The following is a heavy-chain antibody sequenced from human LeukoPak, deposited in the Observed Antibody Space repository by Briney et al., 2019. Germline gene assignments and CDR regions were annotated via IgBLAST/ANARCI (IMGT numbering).Heavy chain of an antibody. D-gene: IGHD3-10*01. V-gene: IGHV1-69*01. CDR1: GGTFSSYA. J-gene: IGHJ4*02. CDR3: ASTLHYGSGTKTPYYFDY. Sequence: GSSVKVSCKASGGTFSSYAISWVRQAPGQGLEWMGGIIPIFGTANYAQKFQGRVTITADESTSTAYMELSSLRSEDTAVYYCASTLHYGSGTKTPYYFDYWGQGTLVTVSS. CDR2: IIPIFGTA.